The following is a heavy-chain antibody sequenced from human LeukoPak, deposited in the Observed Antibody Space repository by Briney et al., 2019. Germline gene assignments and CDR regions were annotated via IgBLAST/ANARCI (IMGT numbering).Heavy chain of an antibody. CDR2: IKQDGSEK. CDR3: ARDRSMAPFDY. Sequence: GGSLRLSCAASGFTFSSYWMSWVRQAPGKGLEWVANIKQDGSEKYYVDSVKGRFTISRDNAKNSLYLQMKSLRAEDTAVYYCARDRSMAPFDYWGQGTLVTVSS. V-gene: IGHV3-7*01. J-gene: IGHJ4*02. CDR1: GFTFSSYW. D-gene: IGHD2/OR15-2a*01.